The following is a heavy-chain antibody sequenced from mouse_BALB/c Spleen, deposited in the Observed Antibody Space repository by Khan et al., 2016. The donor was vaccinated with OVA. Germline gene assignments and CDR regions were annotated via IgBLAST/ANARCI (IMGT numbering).Heavy chain of an antibody. D-gene: IGHD1-1*01. V-gene: IGHV3-2*02. CDR2: ISYSGVT. J-gene: IGHJ2*01. Sequence: VQLQQSGPGLVKPSQSLSLTCTVTGYSITSGYAWNWIRQFPGTKLEWMGYISYSGVTSYTPSLKSRISITRDTSKNQFCLQLNSVTTEDTATYYCARGNYYGYYFDYWGQGTTLTVSS. CDR3: ARGNYYGYYFDY. CDR1: GYSITSGYA.